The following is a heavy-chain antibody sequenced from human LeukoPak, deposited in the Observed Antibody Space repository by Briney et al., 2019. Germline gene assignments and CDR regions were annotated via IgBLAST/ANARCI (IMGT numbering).Heavy chain of an antibody. CDR3: ARYHYADIVVVPAAIDN. Sequence: VGSLRLSCAASGFTFSSYGMHWVRQAPGKGLEWVAVIWYDGSNKYYADSVKGRFTISSDNSNNTLYLQMNRLRAEHTAVYYCARYHYADIVVVPAAIDNWGHGALVSVSS. CDR2: IWYDGSNK. CDR1: GFTFSSYG. V-gene: IGHV3-33*01. J-gene: IGHJ4*01. D-gene: IGHD2-2*01.